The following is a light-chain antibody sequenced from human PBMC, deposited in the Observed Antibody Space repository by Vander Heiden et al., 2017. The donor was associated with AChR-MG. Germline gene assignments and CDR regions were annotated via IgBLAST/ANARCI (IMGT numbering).Light chain of an antibody. J-gene: IGLJ1*01. V-gene: IGLV3-19*01. CDR2: GKN. CDR1: SRRSYY. Sequence: SSELTQDPAGPVAVGQTVRIICQGDSRRSYYASWYQQKPGQAPVLVMYGKNNRPSGIPDRFSGSSSGNTASLTITGAQAEDEADYYCNSRDSSGNHDVFGTGTKVTFL. CDR3: NSRDSSGNHDV.